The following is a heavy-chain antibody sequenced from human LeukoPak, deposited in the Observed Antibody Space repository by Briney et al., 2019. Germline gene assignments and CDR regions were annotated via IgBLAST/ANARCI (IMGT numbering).Heavy chain of an antibody. Sequence: ASVKVSCKAYGYTFTSYDINWVRQATGQGLEWMGWMNPNSGNTGYAQKFQGRVTMTRNTSISTAYMELSSLRSEDTAVYYCARGLGQGIVVVPAAIFRGWNWFDPWGQGTLVTVSS. CDR2: MNPNSGNT. D-gene: IGHD2-2*02. CDR3: ARGLGQGIVVVPAAIFRGWNWFDP. CDR1: GYTFTSYD. V-gene: IGHV1-8*01. J-gene: IGHJ5*02.